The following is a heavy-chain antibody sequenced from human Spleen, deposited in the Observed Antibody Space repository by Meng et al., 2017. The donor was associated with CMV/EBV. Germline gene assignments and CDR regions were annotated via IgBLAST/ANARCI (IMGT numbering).Heavy chain of an antibody. CDR3: AKTPAYYFDSGTYPDY. CDR2: ISGSGIST. J-gene: IGHJ4*02. D-gene: IGHD3-22*01. Sequence: SGFNFSHHAMRWVRKAPGKGLAWVSVISGSGISTHYADSVNGRFTISRDNSKNTLYLQMNSLKAEETAVYYCAKTPAYYFDSGTYPDYWGQGTLVTVSS. V-gene: IGHV3-23*01. CDR1: GFNFSHHA.